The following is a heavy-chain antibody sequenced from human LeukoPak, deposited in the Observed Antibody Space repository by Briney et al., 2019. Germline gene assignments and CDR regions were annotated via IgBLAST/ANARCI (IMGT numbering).Heavy chain of an antibody. D-gene: IGHD2-2*01. J-gene: IGHJ5*02. CDR1: GGSISSSSYY. V-gene: IGHV4-39*01. Sequence: PSGTLSLTCTVSGGSISSSSYYWGWIRPPPGKGLEWIGSIYYSGSTYYNPSLKSRVTISEDTSKNQFSLKLSSVTAADTAVYYCARQRRVVPAAMINWFDPWGQGTLVTVSS. CDR3: ARQRRVVPAAMINWFDP. CDR2: IYYSGST.